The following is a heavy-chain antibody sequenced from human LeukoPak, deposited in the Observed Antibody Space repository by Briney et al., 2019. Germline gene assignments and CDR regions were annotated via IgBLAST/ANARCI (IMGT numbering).Heavy chain of an antibody. V-gene: IGHV3-11*01. CDR2: ISTSGSAR. Sequence: GGSLRLSCAASGFTFSTYGMSWIRQAPGKGLEWVSYISTSGSARYNADSVKGRFTISRDNAKNSLYLQMNSLRAEDTAVYYCARGGFNYGAFDIWGQGTMVTVSS. D-gene: IGHD5-24*01. CDR1: GFTFSTYG. CDR3: ARGGFNYGAFDI. J-gene: IGHJ3*02.